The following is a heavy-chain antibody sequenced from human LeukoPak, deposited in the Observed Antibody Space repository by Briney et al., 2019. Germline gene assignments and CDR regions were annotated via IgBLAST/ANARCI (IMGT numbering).Heavy chain of an antibody. CDR2: ISSSSSYI. Sequence: PGGSLRLSCAASGFTFSSYSMNWVRQAPGKGLEWVSSISSSSSYIYYADSVKGRFTISRDNAKNSLYLQMNSLRAEHTAVYYCARGDWTVTTFDYWGQGTLVTVSS. D-gene: IGHD4-17*01. V-gene: IGHV3-21*01. J-gene: IGHJ4*02. CDR1: GFTFSSYS. CDR3: ARGDWTVTTFDY.